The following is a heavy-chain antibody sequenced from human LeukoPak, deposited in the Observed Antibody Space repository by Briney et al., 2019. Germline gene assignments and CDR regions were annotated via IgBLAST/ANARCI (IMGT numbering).Heavy chain of an antibody. CDR2: IIPIFGTT. J-gene: IGHJ5*02. CDR3: AREGLGSCSSTSCHNWFDP. Sequence: SVTVSCKASGGTFSSYAVSWVRQAPGQGLEWMGGIIPIFGTTNYAQKFQGRVTITADESTGTAYMELSSLRSEDTAVYYCAREGLGSCSSTSCHNWFDPWGQGTLVTVSS. CDR1: GGTFSSYA. V-gene: IGHV1-69*13. D-gene: IGHD2-2*01.